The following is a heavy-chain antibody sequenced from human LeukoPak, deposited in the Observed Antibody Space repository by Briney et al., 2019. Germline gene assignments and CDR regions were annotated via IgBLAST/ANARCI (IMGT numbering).Heavy chain of an antibody. CDR3: AKDAALWFGELYFDY. CDR2: IRYDGSNK. J-gene: IGHJ4*02. Sequence: GGSLRLSCAASGFIFSSYGMHWVRQAPGKGLEWVAFIRYDGSNKYYADSVKGRFTISRDNSKNTLYLQMNSLRAEDMAVYYCAKDAALWFGELYFDYWGQGTLVTVSS. V-gene: IGHV3-30*02. CDR1: GFIFSSYG. D-gene: IGHD3-10*01.